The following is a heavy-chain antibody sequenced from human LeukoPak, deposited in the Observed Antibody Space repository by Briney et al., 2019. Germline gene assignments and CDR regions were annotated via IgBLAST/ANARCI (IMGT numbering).Heavy chain of an antibody. CDR1: GFTFSSYS. D-gene: IGHD6-13*01. V-gene: IGHV3-66*01. CDR3: ASFRAAAGTGWFDP. J-gene: IGHJ5*02. Sequence: PGGSLRLSCAASGFTFSSYSMNWVRQAPGKGLEWVSVIYSGGSTYYADSVKGRFTISRDNSKNTLYLQMNSLRAEDTAVYYCASFRAAAGTGWFDPWGQGTLVTVSS. CDR2: IYSGGST.